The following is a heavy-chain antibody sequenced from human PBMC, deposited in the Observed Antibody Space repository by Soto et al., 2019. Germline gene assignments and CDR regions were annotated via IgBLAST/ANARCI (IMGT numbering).Heavy chain of an antibody. CDR3: ARQVGGWAPWYFDY. J-gene: IGHJ4*02. V-gene: IGHV4-59*08. CDR1: GGSISSYY. Sequence: QVQLQESGPGLVKPSETLSLTCTVSGGSISSYYWSWIRQPPGKGLEWIGYIYYSGSTNYNPSLKSRVTISVDTSKNQFSLKLSSGTAADTAVYYCARQVGGWAPWYFDYWGQGTLVTVSS. CDR2: IYYSGST. D-gene: IGHD6-19*01.